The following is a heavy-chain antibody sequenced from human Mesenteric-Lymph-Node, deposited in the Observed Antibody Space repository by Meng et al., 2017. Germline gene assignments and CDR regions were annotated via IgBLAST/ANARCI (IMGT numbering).Heavy chain of an antibody. CDR1: GFTFSSYA. CDR3: AREIEYSSGWYQYYFDY. Sequence: SLKISCAASGFTFSSYAMHRVRQAPGKGLEWVAVISYDGSNKYYADSVQGRFTISRDNSKNTLYLQMNSLRAEDTAVYYCAREIEYSSGWYQYYFDYWGQGTLVTVSS. CDR2: ISYDGSNK. J-gene: IGHJ4*02. D-gene: IGHD6-19*01. V-gene: IGHV3-30*04.